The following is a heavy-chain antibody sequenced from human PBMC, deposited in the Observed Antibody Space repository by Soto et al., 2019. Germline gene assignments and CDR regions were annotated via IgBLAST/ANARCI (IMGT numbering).Heavy chain of an antibody. D-gene: IGHD5-18*01. J-gene: IGHJ4*02. CDR3: ARDYSSYGPFDY. V-gene: IGHV3-23*01. Sequence: GGSLRLSCAASGFTFSSYAMSWVRQAPGQGLEWVSAISGSGGSTYYADSVKGRFTISRDNAKNSLYLQMNSLRAEDTAVYYCARDYSSYGPFDYWGQGTLVTVSS. CDR2: ISGSGGST. CDR1: GFTFSSYA.